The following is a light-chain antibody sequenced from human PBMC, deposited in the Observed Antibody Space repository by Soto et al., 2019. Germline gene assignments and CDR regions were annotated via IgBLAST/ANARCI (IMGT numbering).Light chain of an antibody. CDR1: QSVSSSY. J-gene: IGKJ1*01. Sequence: EIVLTQSPGTLSLSPGERATLSCRASQSVSSSYLTWYQQKPGQAPRLLIYGTSTRATGIPDRFSGRGSGTDFTLTISRLEPEDFAVYYRQQYGNSPWTFGQGTKVEIK. CDR2: GTS. V-gene: IGKV3-20*01. CDR3: QQYGNSPWT.